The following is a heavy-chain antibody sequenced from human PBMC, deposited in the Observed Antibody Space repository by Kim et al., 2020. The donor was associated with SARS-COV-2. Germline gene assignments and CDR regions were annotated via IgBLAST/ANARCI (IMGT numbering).Heavy chain of an antibody. J-gene: IGHJ4*02. Sequence: ASVKVSCMASGYSFSDYGISWVRQAPGGGLEWMAWISAYNGKTEITQKFQGRLTLTTDTSTKTVYMDLRRLVADDTAIYYCARDQGSLSRSSDLDYWGQGTLVTVSS. V-gene: IGHV1-18*04. CDR2: ISAYNGKT. D-gene: IGHD6-6*01. CDR1: GYSFSDYG. CDR3: ARDQGSLSRSSDLDY.